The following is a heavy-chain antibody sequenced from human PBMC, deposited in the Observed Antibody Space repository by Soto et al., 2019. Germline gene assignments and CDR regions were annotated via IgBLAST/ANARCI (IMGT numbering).Heavy chain of an antibody. J-gene: IGHJ4*02. CDR2: MNPNSGNT. CDR3: ASCPIVAVPADRDIVS. CDR1: GYTFTSYD. V-gene: IGHV1-8*01. D-gene: IGHD2-2*01. Sequence: ASVKVSCKASGYTFTSYDINWVRQATGQGLEWMGWMNPNSGNTGYAQKFQGRVTMTRNTSISTAYMELSSLRSEDTAVYYCASCPIVAVPADRDIVSRGQGIPITVS.